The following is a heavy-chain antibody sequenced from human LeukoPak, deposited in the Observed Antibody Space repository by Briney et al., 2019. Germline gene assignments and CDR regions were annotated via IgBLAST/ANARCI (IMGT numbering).Heavy chain of an antibody. J-gene: IGHJ4*02. D-gene: IGHD2-8*01. Sequence: ASVKVSCKASGYTFTSYGISWVRQAPGQGLEWMGWTNTNTGSPTYAQGFTGRFVFSLDTSVGTAYLQINSLKPEDTAVYYCAREGPNGLPPRDYWGQGTLVTVSS. CDR3: AREGPNGLPPRDY. CDR2: TNTNTGSP. V-gene: IGHV7-4-1*02. CDR1: GYTFTSYG.